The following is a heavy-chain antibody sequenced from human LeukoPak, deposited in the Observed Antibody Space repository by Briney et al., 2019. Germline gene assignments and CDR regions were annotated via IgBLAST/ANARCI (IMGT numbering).Heavy chain of an antibody. Sequence: SETLSLTCTVSGVSISSSSYYWGWIRQPPGKGLEWIGTIYYSGSTYYNPSLKSRVTISVDTSKNQFSLKLSSVTAADTAVYYCASIGYYYYYYGMDVWGQGTTVIVSS. V-gene: IGHV4-39*01. CDR3: ASIGYYYYYYGMDV. J-gene: IGHJ6*02. CDR1: GVSISSSSYY. D-gene: IGHD3-16*02. CDR2: IYYSGST.